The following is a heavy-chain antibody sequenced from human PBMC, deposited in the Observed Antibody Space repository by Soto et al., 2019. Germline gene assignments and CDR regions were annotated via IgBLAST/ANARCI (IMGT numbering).Heavy chain of an antibody. J-gene: IGHJ4*02. CDR2: ISYDGSNK. D-gene: IGHD6-19*01. V-gene: IGHV3-30-3*01. CDR1: GFTFSSYA. CDR3: ARLSIAVAGTVIDY. Sequence: GGSLRLSCAASGFTFSSYAMHWVRQAPGKGLEWVAVISYDGSNKYYADSVKGRFTISRDNSKNTLYLQMNSLRAEDTAVYYCARLSIAVAGTVIDYCGQGTLVTVSS.